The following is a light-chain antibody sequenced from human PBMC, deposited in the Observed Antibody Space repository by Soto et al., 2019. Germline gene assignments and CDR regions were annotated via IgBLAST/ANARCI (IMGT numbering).Light chain of an antibody. CDR3: SLYTSTSTFV. J-gene: IGLJ1*01. V-gene: IGLV2-18*01. CDR1: SSDVSDYYR. Sequence: QSVMAQPPSVSGSPGQSVTISCTGTSSDVSDYYRFSWYQHLPGSAPKILIYVVSNRPSGVPDRFSGSRSAKTASLTISGIQTEDEADYYCSLYTSTSTFVFGPGTKVPVL. CDR2: VVS.